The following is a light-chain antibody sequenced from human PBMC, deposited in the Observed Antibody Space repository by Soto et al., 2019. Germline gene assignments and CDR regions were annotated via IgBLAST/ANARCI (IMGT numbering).Light chain of an antibody. CDR2: EVS. CDR1: SSDVGGYNY. V-gene: IGLV2-14*01. CDR3: SSYTSSSTYV. Sequence: SVLAQPASVSGSPGQSITISCTGTSSDVGGYNYVSWYQQHPGKAPKLMIYEVSNRPSGVSNRFSGSKSGNTASLTISGLQAEDEADYCCSSYTSSSTYVFGTGTKVTVL. J-gene: IGLJ1*01.